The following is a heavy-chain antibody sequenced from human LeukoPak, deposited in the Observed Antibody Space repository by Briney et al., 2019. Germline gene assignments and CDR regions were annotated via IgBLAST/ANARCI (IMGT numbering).Heavy chain of an antibody. CDR3: AREGVVITPSSTPNQDAFDI. CDR2: IIPILGIA. CDR1: GYTFIAYY. J-gene: IGHJ3*02. V-gene: IGHV1-69*04. Sequence: SVKVSCKASGYTFIAYYMHWLRQAPGQGLEWMGRIIPILGIANYAQKFQGRVTITADKSTSTAYMELSSLRSEDTAVYYCAREGVVITPSSTPNQDAFDIWGQGTMVTVSS. D-gene: IGHD3-22*01.